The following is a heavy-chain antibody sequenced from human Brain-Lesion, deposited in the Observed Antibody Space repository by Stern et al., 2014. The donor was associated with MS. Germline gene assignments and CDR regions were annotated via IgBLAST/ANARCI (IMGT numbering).Heavy chain of an antibody. D-gene: IGHD2-2*01. CDR1: GYTFRSYD. V-gene: IGHV1-8*01. CDR2: MNPYSGNP. CDR3: ARAVRNQLLSEY. Sequence: QVQLVQSGAAVTKPGASVKVSCKASGYTFRSYDITWVRQASGHGLAWMGLMNPYSGNPGYAQKFKGRVSMTSDPSISTVYMELTSLTSDDTAVYFCARAVRNQLLSEYWGQGTLVTVSS. J-gene: IGHJ4*02.